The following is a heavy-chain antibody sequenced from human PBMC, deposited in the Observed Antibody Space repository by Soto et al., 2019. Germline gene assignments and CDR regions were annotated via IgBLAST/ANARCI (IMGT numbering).Heavy chain of an antibody. CDR2: SNAGNGYT. Sequence: ASVKVSCKASGYTFTTYSMHWVRQAPGHRLEWMGWSNAGNGYTQYSQDFQGRVTITRDTSASTAYMELSSLRSEDTAVYYCARLPSRHWVDYWGQGTLVTVSS. CDR1: GYTFTTYS. CDR3: ARLPSRHWVDY. J-gene: IGHJ4*02. V-gene: IGHV1-3*02. D-gene: IGHD3-16*01.